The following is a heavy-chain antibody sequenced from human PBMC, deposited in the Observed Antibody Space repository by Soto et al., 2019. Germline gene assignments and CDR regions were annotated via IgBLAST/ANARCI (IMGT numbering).Heavy chain of an antibody. CDR2: IYYSGST. CDR1: GGSISSYY. CDR3: ARDRRELLGYDFWSGSLPYYYYGMDV. Sequence: SETLSLTCTVSGGSISSYYWSWIRHPPGTGLEWIGYIYYSGSTNYNPSLKSRATLSVDTSKTQFSLKLSSVAAADTAVYYCARDRRELLGYDFWSGSLPYYYYGMDVWGQGTTVTVSS. V-gene: IGHV4-59*01. D-gene: IGHD3-3*01. J-gene: IGHJ6*02.